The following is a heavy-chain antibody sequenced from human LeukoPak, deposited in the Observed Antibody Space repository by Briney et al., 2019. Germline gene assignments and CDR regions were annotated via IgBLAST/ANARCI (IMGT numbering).Heavy chain of an antibody. J-gene: IGHJ4*02. CDR3: AKRVPYSATSAYFDY. V-gene: IGHV3-23*01. CDR2: IDPSGADT. D-gene: IGHD1-26*01. Sequence: GGSLRLSCTVSGFTFSSFAMTWVRQAPGKGPEWVSSIDPSGADTYYADSVKGRFTISRDNSKNTLYLQVNSLRAEDTALYYCAKRVPYSATSAYFDYWGQGTLVTVSS. CDR1: GFTFSSFA.